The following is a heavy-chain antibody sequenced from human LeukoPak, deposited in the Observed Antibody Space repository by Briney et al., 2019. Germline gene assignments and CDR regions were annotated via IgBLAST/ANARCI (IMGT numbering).Heavy chain of an antibody. Sequence: GGSLRLSCAASGFTVSSNYMSWVRQAPGKGLEWVSVIYSGGSTYYADSVKGRFTISRDNSKNTLYLQMNSLRAEDTAVYYCARVAYGSGSSNFDYWGQGTLVTVSS. J-gene: IGHJ4*02. CDR2: IYSGGST. V-gene: IGHV3-53*01. CDR3: ARVAYGSGSSNFDY. CDR1: GFTVSSNY. D-gene: IGHD3-10*01.